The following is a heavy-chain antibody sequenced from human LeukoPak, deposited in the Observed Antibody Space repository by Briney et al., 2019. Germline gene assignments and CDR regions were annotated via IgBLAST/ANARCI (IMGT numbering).Heavy chain of an antibody. CDR1: GYTFTSYA. D-gene: IGHD3-9*01. Sequence: ASVKVSCKASGYTFTSYAMNWVRQAPGQGLEWMGWINTNTGNPTYAQGFTGRFVFSLDTSVSTAYLQISSLKAEDTAVYYCARDVDDILTGSAWFDPWGQGTLVTVSS. V-gene: IGHV7-4-1*02. CDR2: INTNTGNP. J-gene: IGHJ5*02. CDR3: ARDVDDILTGSAWFDP.